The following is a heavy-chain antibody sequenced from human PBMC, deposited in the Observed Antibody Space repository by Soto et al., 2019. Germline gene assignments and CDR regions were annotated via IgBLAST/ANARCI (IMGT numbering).Heavy chain of an antibody. J-gene: IGHJ3*02. D-gene: IGHD3-22*01. CDR3: AKDREDYYDGGGYYGPADAFDM. CDR2: ISVSGAAT. Sequence: EVQLLESGGGLVQPGGSLRLSCAASGFTFSSHAMNWVRQAPGKGLEWVSSISVSGAATYYADSVKGRLSISRDNFKKKLYLKRNSLRAGDTPVYYCAKDREDYYDGGGYYGPADAFDMWGQGTMVTVSS. CDR1: GFTFSSHA. V-gene: IGHV3-23*01.